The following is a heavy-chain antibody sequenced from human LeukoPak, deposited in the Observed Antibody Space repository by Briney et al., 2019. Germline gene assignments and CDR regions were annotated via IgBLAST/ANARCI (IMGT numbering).Heavy chain of an antibody. Sequence: HTGGSLRLSSAASGFTFGSYGMNWVRQAPGKGLEWVSHISNGDDSIYYADSVKGRFTISRDNARNSLYLQMNSLRAEDTAVYYCARHYYDSSGYYKGDYWGQGTLVTVSS. V-gene: IGHV3-48*03. CDR3: ARHYYDSSGYYKGDY. J-gene: IGHJ4*02. CDR2: ISNGDDSI. D-gene: IGHD3-22*01. CDR1: GFTFGSYG.